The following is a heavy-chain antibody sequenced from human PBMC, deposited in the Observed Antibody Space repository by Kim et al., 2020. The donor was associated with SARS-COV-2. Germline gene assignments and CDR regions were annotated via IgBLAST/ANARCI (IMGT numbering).Heavy chain of an antibody. CDR2: ISYDGSNK. V-gene: IGHV3-30-3*01. D-gene: IGHD6-13*01. CDR3: ARAPRGRMAAVHFDS. J-gene: IGHJ4*01. CDR1: GFTFSSYA. Sequence: GGSLRLSCAASGFTFSSYAMHWVRQAPGKGLEWVAVISYDGSNKYYADSVKGRFTISRDNSKNTLYLQMNSLRAEDTAVYYCARAPRGRMAAVHFDSLG.